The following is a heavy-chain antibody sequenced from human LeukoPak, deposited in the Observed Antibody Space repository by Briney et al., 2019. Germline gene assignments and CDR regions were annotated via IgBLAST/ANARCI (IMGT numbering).Heavy chain of an antibody. D-gene: IGHD3/OR15-3a*01. Sequence: GGSLRLSCAASGFTLSDYYMSWFRLAPGKGLEWVSYSSSSGSTIYYADSVKGRFAISRDNAKNSLYLQMNSLRAEDTAVYYCARRRDFIDYWGQGTLVTVSS. CDR1: GFTLSDYY. CDR3: ARRRDFIDY. V-gene: IGHV3-11*01. J-gene: IGHJ4*02. CDR2: SSSSGSTI.